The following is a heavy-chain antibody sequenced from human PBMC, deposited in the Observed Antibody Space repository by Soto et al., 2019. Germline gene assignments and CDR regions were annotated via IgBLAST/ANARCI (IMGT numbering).Heavy chain of an antibody. D-gene: IGHD3-22*01. CDR2: IDPSDGRT. Sequence: QVQMVQSGAEVKKPGASVKVSCKASGYTFRLYYIHWVRQAPGQGLEWMGIIDPSDGRTTYAQKFQGRLTMTRDTSTSTVYMELRSLRSEDTAVYYCAREVDDSGGYLLYWGQGTLVTVSS. J-gene: IGHJ4*02. CDR3: AREVDDSGGYLLY. CDR1: GYTFRLYY. V-gene: IGHV1-46*01.